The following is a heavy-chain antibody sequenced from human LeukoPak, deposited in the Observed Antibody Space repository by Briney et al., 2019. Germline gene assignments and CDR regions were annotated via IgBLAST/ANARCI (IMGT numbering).Heavy chain of an antibody. CDR2: ISTTGST. V-gene: IGHV3-23*01. Sequence: GGSLRLSCVASGVSLSDYPMNWVRQAPGKGLEWGSLISTTGSTYYADSVKGRFTISRDNSKNTLFVQMSSLRAEDTAIYYCAKDLDSSGRYGDNWLDPWGQGTLVTVSS. CDR3: AKDLDSSGRYGDNWLDP. J-gene: IGHJ5*02. D-gene: IGHD6-19*01. CDR1: GVSLSDYP.